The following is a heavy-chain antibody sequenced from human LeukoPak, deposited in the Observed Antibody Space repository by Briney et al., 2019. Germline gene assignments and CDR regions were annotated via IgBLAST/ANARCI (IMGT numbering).Heavy chain of an antibody. D-gene: IGHD3-10*01. CDR1: GGPITSYY. Sequence: SETLSLTCTVSGGPITSYYWSWIRQPPGKGLEWIGYIYNSGYTNYNPSLKSRVTISVDTSRNQFSLKLSSVTAADMAVYYCARGTNYGSGTYHYWGQGTLVTVSS. J-gene: IGHJ4*02. V-gene: IGHV4-59*01. CDR2: IYNSGYT. CDR3: ARGTNYGSGTYHY.